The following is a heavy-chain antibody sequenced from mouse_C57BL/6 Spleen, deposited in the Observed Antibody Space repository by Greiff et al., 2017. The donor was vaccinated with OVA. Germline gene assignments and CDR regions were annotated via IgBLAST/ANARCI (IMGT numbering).Heavy chain of an antibody. V-gene: IGHV5-6*01. Sequence: EVQLVESGGDLVKPGGSLKLSCAASGFTFSSYGMSWVRQTPDKRLEWVANISSGGSYTYYQDSVKGRFTISRDNAKNTLYLQMSSLKSEDTAMYYCARNYGSSYYDAMDYWGQGTSVTVSA. J-gene: IGHJ4*01. D-gene: IGHD1-1*01. CDR3: ARNYGSSYYDAMDY. CDR2: ISSGGSYT. CDR1: GFTFSSYG.